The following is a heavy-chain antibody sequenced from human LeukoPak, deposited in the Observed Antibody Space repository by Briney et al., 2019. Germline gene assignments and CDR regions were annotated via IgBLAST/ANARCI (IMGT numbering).Heavy chain of an antibody. Sequence: ASVKLSFNASGYTFTSYYIHWVRQGPGQGLEGMGIINPSGGSTSYAQKFQGRVTMTRDTSTSTVYMELSSLRSEDTAVSYCARSPHYYGTDVWGKGTTVTVSS. CDR1: GYTFTSYY. J-gene: IGHJ6*04. V-gene: IGHV1-46*01. CDR3: ARSPHYYGTDV. CDR2: INPSGGST.